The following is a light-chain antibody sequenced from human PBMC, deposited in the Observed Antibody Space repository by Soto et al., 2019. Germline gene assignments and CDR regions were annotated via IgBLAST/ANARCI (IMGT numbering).Light chain of an antibody. J-gene: IGKJ1*01. CDR1: QSVSSSY. Sequence: TVLTQSPGTLSLSPAETATLSGRASQSVSSSYLAWYQQKPGQAPRLLIYGASSRATGIPDRFSGSGSGTDFTLTISRLEPEDFAVYYCQQYCRSQWKFVQGTKVDIK. CDR2: GAS. V-gene: IGKV3-20*01. CDR3: QQYCRSQWK.